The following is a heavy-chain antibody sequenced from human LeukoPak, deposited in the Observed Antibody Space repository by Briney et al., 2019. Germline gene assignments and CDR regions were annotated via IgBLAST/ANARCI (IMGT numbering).Heavy chain of an antibody. D-gene: IGHD1-26*01. CDR3: ARDSGSYSVGYYYYMDV. J-gene: IGHJ6*03. Sequence: PGRSLRLSCAASGFTFDNYAMHWVRQAPGKGLEWVSGITWNSGSIDYADSVKGRFTISRDNAKNSLYLQMNSLRAEDTAVYYCARDSGSYSVGYYYYMDVWGKGTTVTISS. CDR2: ITWNSGSI. V-gene: IGHV3-9*01. CDR1: GFTFDNYA.